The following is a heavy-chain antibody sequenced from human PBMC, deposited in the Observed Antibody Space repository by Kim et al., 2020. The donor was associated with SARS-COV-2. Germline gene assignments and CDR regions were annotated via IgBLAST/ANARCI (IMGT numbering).Heavy chain of an antibody. CDR1: GGSFSGYY. V-gene: IGHV4-34*01. D-gene: IGHD3-10*01. Sequence: SETLSLTCAVCGGSFSGYYWSWIRQPPGKGLEWIGEINHSGSTNYNPSLKSRVTISVDTSKNQFSLKLSSVTAADTAVYYCARGPRYYGSGKVDPWGQGTLVTVSS. J-gene: IGHJ5*02. CDR2: INHSGST. CDR3: ARGPRYYGSGKVDP.